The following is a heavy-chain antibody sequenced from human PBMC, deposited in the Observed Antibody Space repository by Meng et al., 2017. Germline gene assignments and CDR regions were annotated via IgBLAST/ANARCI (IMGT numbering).Heavy chain of an antibody. J-gene: IGHJ4*02. Sequence: GESLITSCAASGFTVSSNYMSLVRQPPGKGLEWASVISSGGSTYYADSVKGRFTISRDTSKNTLYLQMNSLRAENTAVYYCARGLGYSSGWYPPVYYFDYWGQGTLVTVSS. CDR3: ARGLGYSSGWYPPVYYFDY. CDR1: GFTVSSNY. V-gene: IGHV3-53*01. D-gene: IGHD6-19*01. CDR2: ISSGGST.